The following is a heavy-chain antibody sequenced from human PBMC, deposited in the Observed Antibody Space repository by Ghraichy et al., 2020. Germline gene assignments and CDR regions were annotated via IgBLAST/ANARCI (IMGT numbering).Heavy chain of an antibody. V-gene: IGHV4-31*03. CDR3: ARDLVGATTTAFDI. J-gene: IGHJ3*02. Sequence: SETLSLTCTVSGGSISSGGYYWSWIRQHPGKGLEWIGYIYYSGSTYYNPSLKSRVTISVDTSKNQFSLKLSSVTAADTAVYYCARDLVGATTTAFDIWGQGTMVTVSS. D-gene: IGHD1-26*01. CDR1: GGSISSGGYY. CDR2: IYYSGST.